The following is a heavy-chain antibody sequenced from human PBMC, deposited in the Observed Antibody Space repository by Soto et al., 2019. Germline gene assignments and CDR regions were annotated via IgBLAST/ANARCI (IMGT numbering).Heavy chain of an antibody. Sequence: LRLSCAASGFTFNSYAMSWVRQAPGKGLDWVSIISGSGGSTFYADSVKGRFTLSRDNSKNTLYLQMNSLRAEDTALYYCAKALDYYGSSNGDYWGQGTLVTVSS. CDR1: GFTFNSYA. CDR2: ISGSGGST. D-gene: IGHD3-10*01. CDR3: AKALDYYGSSNGDY. J-gene: IGHJ4*02. V-gene: IGHV3-23*01.